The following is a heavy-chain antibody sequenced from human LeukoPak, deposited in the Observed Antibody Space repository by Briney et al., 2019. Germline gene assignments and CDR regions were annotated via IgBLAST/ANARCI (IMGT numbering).Heavy chain of an antibody. J-gene: IGHJ4*02. CDR2: ISFDGSNK. V-gene: IGHV3-30*03. CDR3: ARDLNLGTTDSY. D-gene: IGHD4-4*01. Sequence: GGSLRLSCAASGFRFNNYDIQWVRQAPGKGLEWVAVISFDGSNKNYADSVKGRFTISRDNSKNTLSLQMNSLRDDDTAVYYCARDLNLGTTDSYWGQGTLATVPS. CDR1: GFRFNNYD.